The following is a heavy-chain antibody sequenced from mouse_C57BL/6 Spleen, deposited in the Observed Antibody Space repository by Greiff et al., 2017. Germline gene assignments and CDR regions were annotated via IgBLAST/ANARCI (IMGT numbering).Heavy chain of an antibody. D-gene: IGHD1-1*01. V-gene: IGHV1-50*01. CDR3: ARNYGSSGNDYFDY. Sequence: QVQLQQPGAELVKPGASVKLSCKASGYTFTSYWMQWVKQRPGQGLEWIGEIDPSDNYTNYNQKFKGKATLPVDTSSSTSYMQLSSLTSEDSAVYYCARNYGSSGNDYFDYWGQGTTLTVAS. J-gene: IGHJ2*01. CDR1: GYTFTSYW. CDR2: IDPSDNYT.